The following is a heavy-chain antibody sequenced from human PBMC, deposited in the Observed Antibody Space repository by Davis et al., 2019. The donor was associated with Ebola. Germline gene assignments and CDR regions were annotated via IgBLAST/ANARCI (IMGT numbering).Heavy chain of an antibody. Sequence: MPSETLSLTCTVSGGSISSSSYYWGWIRQPPGKGLEWIGSIYYSGSTYYNPSLKSRVTISVDTSKNQFSLKLSSVTAADTAVYYCARSRGYSGYALDYWGQGTLVTVSS. D-gene: IGHD5-12*01. CDR1: GGSISSSSYY. V-gene: IGHV4-39*01. J-gene: IGHJ4*02. CDR2: IYYSGST. CDR3: ARSRGYSGYALDY.